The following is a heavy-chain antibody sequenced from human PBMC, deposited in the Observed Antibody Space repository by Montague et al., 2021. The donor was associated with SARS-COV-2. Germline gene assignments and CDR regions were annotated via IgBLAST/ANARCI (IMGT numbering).Heavy chain of an antibody. D-gene: IGHD2-15*01. V-gene: IGHV3-53*01. CDR3: ARGGSGGSCYSPPCYFDY. Sequence: SRRLSCAASGLIVSSNYMSWVRQAPGKGLEWVSVIYSGGSTYYVDSVKGRFTISRDNSKNTLYLQMNTLSAEDTAVYYCARGGSGGSCYSPPCYFDYWGQGTLVTVSS. J-gene: IGHJ4*02. CDR1: GLIVSSNY. CDR2: IYSGGST.